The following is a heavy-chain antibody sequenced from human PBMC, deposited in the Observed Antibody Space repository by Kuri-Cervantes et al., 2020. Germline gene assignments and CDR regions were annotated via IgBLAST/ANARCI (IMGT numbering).Heavy chain of an antibody. D-gene: IGHD6-13*01. Sequence: ASVKVSCKASGYTFTGYYMHWVRQAPGQGLEWIGWINPNSGGTNYAQKFQGRVTMTRDTSINTAYMELRSLRSDDTAVYYCARVWRWAAAYWFDPWGQGTLVTVSS. CDR2: INPNSGGT. J-gene: IGHJ5*02. CDR1: GYTFTGYY. V-gene: IGHV1-2*02. CDR3: ARVWRWAAAYWFDP.